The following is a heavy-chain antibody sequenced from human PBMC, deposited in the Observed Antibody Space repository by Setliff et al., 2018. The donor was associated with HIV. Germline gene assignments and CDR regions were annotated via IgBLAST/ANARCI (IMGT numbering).Heavy chain of an antibody. V-gene: IGHV1-24*01. J-gene: IGHJ6*03. Sequence: GASVKVSCKVSGYSLTDLSIHWVRQAPGEGLEWMGGFDPEDGETVYAQKLQGRVTMTTDTSTSTAYMELRSLRSDDTAVYYCARGAYSSSWYDYYYYMDVWGKGTTVTVSS. CDR1: GYSLTDLS. D-gene: IGHD6-13*01. CDR2: FDPEDGET. CDR3: ARGAYSSSWYDYYYYMDV.